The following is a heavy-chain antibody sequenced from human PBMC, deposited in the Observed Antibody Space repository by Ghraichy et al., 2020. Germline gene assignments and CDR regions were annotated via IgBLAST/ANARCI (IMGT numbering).Heavy chain of an antibody. J-gene: IGHJ1*01. D-gene: IGHD3/OR15-3a*01. CDR3: AKFARDWPNEYLQH. V-gene: IGHV3-23*01. CDR1: GYTFTTYA. CDR2: ITDNGGTT. Sequence: GGSLRLSGVATGYTFTTYAMSRVRQAPGHGLEWVSAITDNGGTTYDAESVKGRFTISRDNSKNTLFLQMNSLRGEDTAVYYCAKFARDWPNEYLQHWGQGALVTVSS.